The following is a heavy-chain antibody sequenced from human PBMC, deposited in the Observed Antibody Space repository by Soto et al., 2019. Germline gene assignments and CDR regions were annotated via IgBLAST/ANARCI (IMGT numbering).Heavy chain of an antibody. J-gene: IGHJ4*02. V-gene: IGHV4-30-4*01. Sequence: SETLSLTCTVSGGSISSGDYYWSWIRQPPGKGLEWIGYIYYSGSTYYNPSLKSRVTISVDTSKNQFSLKLSSVTAADTAVYYCARAGWVTIFGVVTLNRFDYWGQGTLVTVSS. CDR1: GGSISSGDYY. CDR2: IYYSGST. D-gene: IGHD3-3*01. CDR3: ARAGWVTIFGVVTLNRFDY.